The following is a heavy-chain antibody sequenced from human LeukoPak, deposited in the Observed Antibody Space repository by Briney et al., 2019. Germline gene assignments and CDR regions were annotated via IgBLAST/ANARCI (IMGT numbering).Heavy chain of an antibody. CDR2: MNPDSGNT. J-gene: IGHJ3*02. CDR3: ARNPTFRSSSWPLGDAFDI. V-gene: IGHV1-8*01. Sequence: ASVKVSCKASGYTFSSYDINWVRQATGQGLEWMGYMNPDSGNTGYAQNFQGRVTMTVNTSITTAYMELSSLRPEDTAVYYCARNPTFRSSSWPLGDAFDIWGQGTMVTVSS. CDR1: GYTFSSYD. D-gene: IGHD6-13*01.